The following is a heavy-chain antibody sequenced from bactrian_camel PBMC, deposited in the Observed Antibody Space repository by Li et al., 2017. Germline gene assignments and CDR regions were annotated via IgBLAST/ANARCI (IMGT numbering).Heavy chain of an antibody. D-gene: IGHD6*01. Sequence: VQLVESGGGSALAGGSVRLSCAASGYTFSTYSWFRQAPGQERDWVATDNGVGTTYYGDSVKGRFAISRDNASKTVVLQMNSLKPEDTAMYYCGVYDAYGGRCSFREDFCDYWGPGTQVTVS. J-gene: IGHJ4*01. V-gene: IGHV3S40*01. CDR1: GYTFSTY. CDR3: GVYDAYGGRCSFREDFCDY. CDR2: DNGVGTT.